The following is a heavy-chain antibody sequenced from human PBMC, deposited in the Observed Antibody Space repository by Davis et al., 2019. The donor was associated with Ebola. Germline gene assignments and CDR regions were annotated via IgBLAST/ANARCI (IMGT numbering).Heavy chain of an antibody. CDR3: ARGPTRNIRYFDWLAY. D-gene: IGHD3-9*01. CDR1: GGSISSYY. J-gene: IGHJ4*02. CDR2: INHSGST. V-gene: IGHV4-34*01. Sequence: GSLRLSCTVSGGSISSYYWSWIRQPPGKGLEWIGEINHSGSTNYNPSLKSRVTISVDKSKNQFSLKLSSVTAADTAVYYCARGPTRNIRYFDWLAYWGQGTLVTVSS.